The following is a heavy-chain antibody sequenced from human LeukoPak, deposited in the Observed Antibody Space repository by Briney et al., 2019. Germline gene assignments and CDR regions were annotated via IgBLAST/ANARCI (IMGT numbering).Heavy chain of an antibody. CDR1: GGSFSGYY. CDR2: INHSGST. Sequence: SETLSLTCAVYGGSFSGYYWSWIRQPPGKGLEWIGEINHSGSTNYNPSLKSRVAISVDTSKNQFSLKLSSVTAADTAVYYCARPHLDYWGQGTLVTVSS. V-gene: IGHV4-34*01. J-gene: IGHJ4*02. CDR3: ARPHLDY.